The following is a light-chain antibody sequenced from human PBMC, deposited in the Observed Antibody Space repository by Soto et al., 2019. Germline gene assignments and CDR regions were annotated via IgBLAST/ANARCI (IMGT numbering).Light chain of an antibody. V-gene: IGKV3-20*01. Sequence: VLTQSPATLSLSPGERATLSCRASQSVSSNYLAWYQQKSGQAPRLLIYGAFSRANGIPVRFSGSGSGTDFTLTISRPEPEDFAVYYCQQYGSSGTFSQGTKVDI. CDR1: QSVSSNY. CDR2: GAF. J-gene: IGKJ1*01. CDR3: QQYGSSGT.